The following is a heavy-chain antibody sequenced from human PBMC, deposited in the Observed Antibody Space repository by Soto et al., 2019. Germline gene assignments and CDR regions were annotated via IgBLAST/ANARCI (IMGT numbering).Heavy chain of an antibody. CDR2: ISAYNGNT. J-gene: IGHJ6*02. V-gene: IGHV1-18*01. D-gene: IGHD2-21*02. CDR1: GYTFTSYG. Sequence: QVQLVQSGAEVKKPGASVKVSCKASGYTFTSYGISWVRQAPGQGLEWMGWISAYNGNTNYAQKLQGRVTMTTDTSTSTAYMELRSLRSDDTAVYYCARERSVVVTAIHAFYYYYGMDVWGQGTTVTVSS. CDR3: ARERSVVVTAIHAFYYYYGMDV.